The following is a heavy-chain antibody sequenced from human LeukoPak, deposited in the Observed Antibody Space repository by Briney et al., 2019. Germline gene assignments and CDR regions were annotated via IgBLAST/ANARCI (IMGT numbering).Heavy chain of an antibody. D-gene: IGHD5-12*01. V-gene: IGHV1-2*02. CDR3: ARSYVDIVATTPAQFDY. Sequence: GASVKVSCKASGYTFTACYIQWVRQAPGQGLEWMGWIDPNKGGTNYAQKFQGRVTMTRDTSISTAYMELSRLRSDDTAVYYCARSYVDIVATTPAQFDYWGQGTLVTVSS. CDR1: GYTFTACY. J-gene: IGHJ4*02. CDR2: IDPNKGGT.